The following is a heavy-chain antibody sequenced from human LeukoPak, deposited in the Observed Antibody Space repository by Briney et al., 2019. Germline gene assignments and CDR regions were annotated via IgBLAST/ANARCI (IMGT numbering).Heavy chain of an antibody. J-gene: IGHJ5*02. D-gene: IGHD4-17*01. CDR3: AGTNDFGDYVGA. CDR1: GGSISRSDYS. Sequence: PSQTLSLTCAVSGGSISRSDYSWSWIRQPPGKGLEWIGYMYHGGSTYYNPSLSSRATISADRSKNQFSLRLSSVTAADTAVYYCAGTNDFGDYVGAWGQGTQVTVSS. V-gene: IGHV4-30-2*01. CDR2: MYHGGST.